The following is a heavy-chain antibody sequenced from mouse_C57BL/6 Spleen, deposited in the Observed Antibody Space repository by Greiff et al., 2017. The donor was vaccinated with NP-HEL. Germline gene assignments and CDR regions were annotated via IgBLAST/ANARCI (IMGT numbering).Heavy chain of an antibody. CDR2: IDPSDSET. CDR3: ARWGSSLYAMDY. J-gene: IGHJ4*01. D-gene: IGHD1-1*01. Sequence: QVQLQQPGAELVRPGSSVKLSCKASGYTFTSYWMHWVKQRPIQGLEWIGNIDPSDSETHYNQKFKDKATLTVDKSSSTAYMQLSSLTSEDSAVYYCARWGSSLYAMDYWGQGTSVTVSS. CDR1: GYTFTSYW. V-gene: IGHV1-52*01.